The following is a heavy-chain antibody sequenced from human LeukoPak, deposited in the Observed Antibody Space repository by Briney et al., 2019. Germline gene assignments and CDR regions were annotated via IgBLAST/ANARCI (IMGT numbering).Heavy chain of an antibody. CDR1: GYTFTSYD. Sequence: ASVKVSCKASGYTFTSYDINWVRQATGQGLEWMGWMNPSSGNTGYAQKFQGRVSMTRDTSISTAYMELSSLRSEDTAVYYCARGPIEAVFGVSTEDWGQGTTVTVSS. CDR3: ARGPIEAVFGVSTED. J-gene: IGHJ6*02. CDR2: MNPSSGNT. V-gene: IGHV1-8*01. D-gene: IGHD3-10*02.